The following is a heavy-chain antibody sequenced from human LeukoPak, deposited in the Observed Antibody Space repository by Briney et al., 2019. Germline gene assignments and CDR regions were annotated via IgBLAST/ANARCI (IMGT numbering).Heavy chain of an antibody. CDR2: IYDSGNT. D-gene: IGHD5-12*01. CDR3: ATLSAEYSGLDSLFDN. J-gene: IGHJ4*02. V-gene: IGHV4-61*08. Sequence: SETLSLTCTVSGGSVSSGAYYWGWIRQPPGKGLEWIGYIYDSGNTNYYPSLNSRVTISVDTSKNQFSLKVSSVTAADTAVYYCATLSAEYSGLDSLFDNWGQGTLVTVSS. CDR1: GGSVSSGAYY.